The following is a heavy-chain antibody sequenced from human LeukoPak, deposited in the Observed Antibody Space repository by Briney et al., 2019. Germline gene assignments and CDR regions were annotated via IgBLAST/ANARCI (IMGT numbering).Heavy chain of an antibody. CDR2: INHSGST. V-gene: IGHV4-34*01. D-gene: IGHD6-6*01. CDR1: GGSFSGYY. J-gene: IGHJ5*02. Sequence: SETLSLTSAVYGGSFSGYYWSWIRQPPGKGLEWIGEINHSGSTNYNPSLKSRVTISVDTSKNQFSLKLSSVTAADTAVYYCARAPLRARRTPSLGWFDPWGQGTLVTVSS. CDR3: ARAPLRARRTPSLGWFDP.